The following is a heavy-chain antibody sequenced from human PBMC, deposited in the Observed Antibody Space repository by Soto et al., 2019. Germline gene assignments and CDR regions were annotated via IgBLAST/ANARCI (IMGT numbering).Heavy chain of an antibody. CDR3: ATLEMATMYFDY. Sequence: QVQLVQSGAEVKKPGASVKVSCKVSGYTLTELSMHWVRQAPGKGLEWMGGFDPEDGETIYAQKFQGRVTMTEDTSTDTDYMELSSLRCEDTAVYYCATLEMATMYFDYWGQGTLVTVSS. V-gene: IGHV1-24*01. CDR1: GYTLTELS. D-gene: IGHD5-12*01. CDR2: FDPEDGET. J-gene: IGHJ4*02.